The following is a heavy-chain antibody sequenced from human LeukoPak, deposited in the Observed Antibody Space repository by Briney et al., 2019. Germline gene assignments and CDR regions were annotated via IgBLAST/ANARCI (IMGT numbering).Heavy chain of an antibody. J-gene: IGHJ4*02. D-gene: IGHD1-20*01. CDR1: GFTFXXYY. V-gene: IGHV3-74*01. CDR3: ATFGFNWNLGY. Sequence: GFTFXXYYVHWVRQPPGKGLVWVSRINSDGGDTGYVDSVKGRFTISRDNAKNTVYLQMNSLRAEDTAVYYCATFGFNWNLGYWGQGTLVTVSS. CDR2: INSDGGDT.